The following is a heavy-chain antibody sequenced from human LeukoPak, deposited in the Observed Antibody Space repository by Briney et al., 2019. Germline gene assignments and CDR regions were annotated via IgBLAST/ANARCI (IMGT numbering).Heavy chain of an antibody. CDR2: KNPNSGNT. CDR1: GYTFTSYD. V-gene: IGHV1-8*01. CDR3: ARSSSWYHYYYYYMDV. Sequence: ASVKVSCKASGYTFTSYDINWVRQATGQGLEWMGWKNPNSGNTGYAQKFQGRVTMTRNTSISTAYMELSSLRSEDTAVYYCARSSSWYHYYYYYMDVWGKGTTVTVSS. J-gene: IGHJ6*03. D-gene: IGHD6-13*01.